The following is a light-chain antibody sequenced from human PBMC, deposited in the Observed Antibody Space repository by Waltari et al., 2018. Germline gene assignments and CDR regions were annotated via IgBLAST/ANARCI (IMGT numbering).Light chain of an antibody. CDR2: DAF. CDR1: QDIRNY. Sequence: DIQMTQSPSSMSASVGARVSITCQASQDIRNYLSWYQQKPGKAPKLLIYDAFNLQTGVPSRFSGSASGTDFTFTISSLQPEDIATYYCQQYKDLPRTFGQGTKVEVK. V-gene: IGKV1-33*01. CDR3: QQYKDLPRT. J-gene: IGKJ1*01.